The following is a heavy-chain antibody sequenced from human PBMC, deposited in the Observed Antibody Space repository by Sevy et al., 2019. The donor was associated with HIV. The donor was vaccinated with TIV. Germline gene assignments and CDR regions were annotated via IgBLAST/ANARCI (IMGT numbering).Heavy chain of an antibody. CDR2: ISWNSGSI. Sequence: GGSLRLSCAASGFTFDDYGINWVRQAPGKGLEWVSGISWNSGSIGYADSVKGRFTISRDNAKNSLYLQMNSLRPDDTGLYYCAKDVGQWLGKDAFDVWGRATMVTVSS. CDR3: AKDVGQWLGKDAFDV. J-gene: IGHJ3*01. V-gene: IGHV3-9*01. D-gene: IGHD6-19*01. CDR1: GFTFDDYG.